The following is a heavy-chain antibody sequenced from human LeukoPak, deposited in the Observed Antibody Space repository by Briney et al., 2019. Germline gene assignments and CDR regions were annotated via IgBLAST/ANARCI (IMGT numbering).Heavy chain of an antibody. D-gene: IGHD4/OR15-4a*01. CDR1: GGSISSSSYY. CDR3: ARVHRSYGAFDAFDI. V-gene: IGHV4-39*07. Sequence: SETLSLTCTVSGGSISSSSYYWGWIRQPPGKGLEWIGSIYYSGSTYYNPSLKSRVTISVDTSKNQFSLKLSSVTAADTAVYYCARVHRSYGAFDAFDIWGQGTMVTVSS. CDR2: IYYSGST. J-gene: IGHJ3*02.